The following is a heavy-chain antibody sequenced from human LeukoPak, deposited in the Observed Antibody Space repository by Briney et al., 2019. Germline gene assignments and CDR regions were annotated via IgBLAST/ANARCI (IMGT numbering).Heavy chain of an antibody. CDR3: ARTYDSSGYYSVY. CDR1: GGTFSSYA. CDR2: IIPIFGTA. D-gene: IGHD3-22*01. Sequence: SVEVSCKASGGTFSSYAISWVRQAPGQGLEWMGGIIPIFGTANYAQKFQGRVTITADESTSTAYMELSSLRSEDTAVYYCARTYDSSGYYSVYWGQGTLVTVSS. J-gene: IGHJ4*02. V-gene: IGHV1-69*01.